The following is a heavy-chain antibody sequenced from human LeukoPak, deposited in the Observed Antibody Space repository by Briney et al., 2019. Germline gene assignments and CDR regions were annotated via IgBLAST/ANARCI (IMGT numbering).Heavy chain of an antibody. CDR3: ATVRPENSGSYYWDY. V-gene: IGHV4-59*08. Sequence: KPSETLSLTCTVSGGSISSYYRSWIRQPPGKGLEWIGCFYYSGNTHSNPSLKSRVTISVDTSKNQFSLKLMSVTAADTAVYYCATVRPENSGSYYWDYWGQGTLVTVSS. D-gene: IGHD1-26*01. CDR1: GGSISSYY. CDR2: FYYSGNT. J-gene: IGHJ4*02.